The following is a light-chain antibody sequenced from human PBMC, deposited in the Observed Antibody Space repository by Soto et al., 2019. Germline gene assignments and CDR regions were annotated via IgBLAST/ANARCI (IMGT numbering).Light chain of an antibody. CDR3: QQYGSSPFA. V-gene: IGKV3-20*01. CDR1: QSVSSNY. CDR2: AAS. Sequence: EIVLTQSPGTLSLSPGERATLSCRASQSVSSNYLAWYQQKPGQAPRLLISAASSRATGIPYRFSGSGSGTDVTLTISGLEPEDFAVYYCQQYGSSPFAFGPGTKVDIK. J-gene: IGKJ3*01.